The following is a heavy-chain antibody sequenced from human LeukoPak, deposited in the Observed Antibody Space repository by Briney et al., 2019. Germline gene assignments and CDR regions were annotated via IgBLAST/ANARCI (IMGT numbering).Heavy chain of an antibody. J-gene: IGHJ4*02. D-gene: IGHD2-15*01. V-gene: IGHV3-66*01. CDR1: GGSFSGYY. CDR3: AEFTRDY. CDR2: IYSGGST. Sequence: ETLSLTCAVYGGSFSGYYWSWVRQAPGKGLEWVSVIYSGGSTYYADSVKGRFTISRDNSKNTLYLQMNSLRAEDTAVYYCAEFTRDYWGQGTLVTVSS.